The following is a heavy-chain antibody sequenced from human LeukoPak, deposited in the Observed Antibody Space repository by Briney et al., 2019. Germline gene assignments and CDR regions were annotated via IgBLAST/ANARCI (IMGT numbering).Heavy chain of an antibody. CDR1: GGSISSSSYY. J-gene: IGHJ5*02. CDR3: ASPLDNWFDP. V-gene: IGHV4-39*01. D-gene: IGHD3-3*02. Sequence: PSETLSLTCTVSGGSISSSSYYWDWIRQPPGKGLEWIGSIYYSGSTYYNPSLKSRVTISVDTSKNQFSLKLSSVTAADTAVYYCASPLDNWFDPWGQGTLATVSS. CDR2: IYYSGST.